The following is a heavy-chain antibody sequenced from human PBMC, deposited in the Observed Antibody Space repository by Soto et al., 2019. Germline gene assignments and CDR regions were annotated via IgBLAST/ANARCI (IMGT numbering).Heavy chain of an antibody. J-gene: IGHJ4*02. CDR2: IKPDGGAK. CDR3: FGGNGGPQ. V-gene: IGHV3-7*03. Sequence: PGGSLRLSCATSDFTFRNSWINWVRQAPGKGLEWVANIKPDGGAKNYVDSVKGRFTISRDNVRNSASLQMNSLRVEDTAVYFCFGGNGGPQWGQGTLVTVSS. CDR1: DFTFRNSW. D-gene: IGHD3-16*01.